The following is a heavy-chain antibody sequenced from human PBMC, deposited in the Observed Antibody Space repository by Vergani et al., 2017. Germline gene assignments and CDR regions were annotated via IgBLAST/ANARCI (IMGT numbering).Heavy chain of an antibody. CDR1: GFTFDDYA. CDR3: ARDGRIDAEGTELDY. Sequence: EVQLVESGGGLVQPGRSLRLSCAASGFTFDDYAMHWVRQAPGKGLEWVSGISGSGGFTYYADSVKGRFTISRDNAKNMMYLQLNSLRDEDTAVYYCARDGRIDAEGTELDYWGQGTLVTVSS. V-gene: IGHV3-9*01. J-gene: IGHJ4*02. CDR2: ISGSGGFT. D-gene: IGHD1-14*01.